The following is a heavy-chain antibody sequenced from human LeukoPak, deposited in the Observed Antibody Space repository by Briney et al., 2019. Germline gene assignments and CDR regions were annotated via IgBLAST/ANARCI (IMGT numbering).Heavy chain of an antibody. CDR3: AKAPVTSCRGAYCYPFDS. Sequence: PGGSLRLSCEASGFTFSSYSMNWVRQAPGKGLEWVAATSSSDAGTYHADSVRGRFTISRDNSKNTLYLQMNSLRAEDAAVYFCAKAPVTSCRGAYCYPFDSWGQGTLVTVSS. V-gene: IGHV3-23*01. CDR1: GFTFSSYS. CDR2: TSSSDAGT. D-gene: IGHD2-21*01. J-gene: IGHJ4*02.